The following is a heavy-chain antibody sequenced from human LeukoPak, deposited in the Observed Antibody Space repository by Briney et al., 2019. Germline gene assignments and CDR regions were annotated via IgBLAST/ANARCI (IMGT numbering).Heavy chain of an antibody. J-gene: IGHJ4*02. CDR2: ISGSGGRT. D-gene: IGHD2-2*01. CDR1: GFTSSSYA. Sequence: GGSLRLSCAASGFTSSSYAMSWVRQAPGKGLEWVSAISGSGGRTYYTDSVKGRFTISRDNSKNTLYLQMNSLRAEDTAVYYCAAHIVVVPAAHWGQGTLVTVSS. CDR3: AAHIVVVPAAH. V-gene: IGHV3-23*01.